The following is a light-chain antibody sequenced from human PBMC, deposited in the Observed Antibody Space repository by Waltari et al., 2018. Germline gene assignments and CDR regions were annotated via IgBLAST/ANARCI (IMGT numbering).Light chain of an antibody. CDR3: ATWDDRLTGVL. CDR2: SND. V-gene: IGLV1-44*01. Sequence: QSVLTRPPSASGTPGPRVTISCSGSNSNIGINTVNWYQQLPGTAPRLLIYSNDQRPSGVPDRFSGSKSGTSASLAISGLQSEDEADYYCATWDDRLTGVLFGGGTKVTVL. J-gene: IGLJ3*02. CDR1: NSNIGINT.